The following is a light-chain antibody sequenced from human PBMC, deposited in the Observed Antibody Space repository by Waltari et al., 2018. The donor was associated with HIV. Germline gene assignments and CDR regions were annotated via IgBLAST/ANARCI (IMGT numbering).Light chain of an antibody. V-gene: IGLV3-21*02. Sequence: SYVLTQPPSVSVAPGQTARITCGGNNIGSKSVHWYQQKPGQAPVLVVYDDSDRPSGIPGRFSGSNSGNTAALAISRVEAGDEADYYCQVWDSSNDHPEDVFGPGTKVTVL. CDR1: NIGSKS. CDR2: DDS. J-gene: IGLJ1*01. CDR3: QVWDSSNDHPEDV.